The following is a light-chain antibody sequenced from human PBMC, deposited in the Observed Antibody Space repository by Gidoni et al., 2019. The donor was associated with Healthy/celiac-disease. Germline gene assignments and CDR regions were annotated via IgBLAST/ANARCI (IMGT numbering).Light chain of an antibody. CDR3: AAWDDSLSGSYV. J-gene: IGLJ1*01. CDR2: SNT. Sequence: QSVLTQPPSASGTPGQRVTISCSGSSSNIGSNYVYWYQQLPGTAPKLLIPSNTQRPSAVPDRFSGSKSGTSASLAISGLRSEDEADYYCAAWDDSLSGSYVFGTGTKVTVL. CDR1: SSNIGSNY. V-gene: IGLV1-47*01.